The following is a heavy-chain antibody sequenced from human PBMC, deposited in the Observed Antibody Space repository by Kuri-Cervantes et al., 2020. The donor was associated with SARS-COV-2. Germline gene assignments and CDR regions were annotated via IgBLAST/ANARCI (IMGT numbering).Heavy chain of an antibody. V-gene: IGHV5-51*01. CDR3: ARRFGTNWFDL. CDR2: ICPYDSTT. CDR1: GYSFTTYC. Sequence: KVSCKASGYSFTTYCIAWVRQKPGQGLEWMGTICPYDSTTTYGPSFQGQVTISADKSVDTAYLQWNNLRAADTAIYSCARRFGTNWFDLWGRGTL. J-gene: IGHJ5*02. D-gene: IGHD3-16*01.